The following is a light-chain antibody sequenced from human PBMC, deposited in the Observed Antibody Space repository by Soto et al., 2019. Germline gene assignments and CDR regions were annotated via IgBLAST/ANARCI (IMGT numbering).Light chain of an antibody. V-gene: IGKV1-39*01. CDR2: AAS. Sequence: DIQMTQSPSSLPASVGDRVTITCRASQSITTYLHWYQQKPGKAPKLLISAASSLQSGVPSRFSGSGSGPDFTHTISSLQPEDFATYYCQHSYITPLASGGGTKVEI. CDR3: QHSYITPLA. CDR1: QSITTY. J-gene: IGKJ4*01.